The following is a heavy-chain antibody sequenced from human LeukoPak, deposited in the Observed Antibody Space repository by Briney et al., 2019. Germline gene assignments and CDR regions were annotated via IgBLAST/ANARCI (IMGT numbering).Heavy chain of an antibody. J-gene: IGHJ3*02. Sequence: GGSLRLSCAACGFTFSSYWMHWVRQAPGKGLVWVSRINSDGSSTSYADSVKGRFTISRDNAKNTLYLQMNSLRAEDTAVYYCARGSGYYSYNAFDIWGQGTMVTVSP. CDR2: INSDGSST. CDR1: GFTFSSYW. CDR3: ARGSGYYSYNAFDI. D-gene: IGHD3-3*01. V-gene: IGHV3-74*01.